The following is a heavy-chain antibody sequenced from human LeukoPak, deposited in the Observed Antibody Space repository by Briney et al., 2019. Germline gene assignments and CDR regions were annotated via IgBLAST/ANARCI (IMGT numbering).Heavy chain of an antibody. D-gene: IGHD3-3*01. CDR1: GGSISSGSYY. J-gene: IGHJ3*02. CDR2: IYTSGST. V-gene: IGHV4-61*02. Sequence: PSETLSLTCTVSGGSISSGSYYWSWIRQPAGKGLEWIGRIYTSGSTNYNPSLKSRVTISVDTSKNQFSLKLSSVTAADTAAYYCAREITIFGVVPDAFDIWGQGTMVTVSS. CDR3: AREITIFGVVPDAFDI.